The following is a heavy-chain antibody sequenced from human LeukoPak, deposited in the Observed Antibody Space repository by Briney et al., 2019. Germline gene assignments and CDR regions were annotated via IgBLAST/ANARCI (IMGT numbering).Heavy chain of an antibody. V-gene: IGHV4-4*09. D-gene: IGHD2-2*01. Sequence: PSGTLSLTCTVSGGSMNHYFWNWIRQPPGKGLEWIGYTHTSGSPDYSRSLKSRVTISLDTSKNQFSLMLSSVTAADTAVYFCARATQRYCSGPTCFQYWFDTWGQGTLATVSS. CDR3: ARATQRYCSGPTCFQYWFDT. CDR1: GGSMNHYF. J-gene: IGHJ5*02. CDR2: THTSGSP.